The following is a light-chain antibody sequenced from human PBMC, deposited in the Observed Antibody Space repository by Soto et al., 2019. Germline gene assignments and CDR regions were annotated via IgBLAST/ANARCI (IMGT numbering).Light chain of an antibody. CDR2: GAY. Sequence: EIVLTQSPGTLSLSPGERATLSCRASQSVSSSYLAWYQQRPGQAPRLLIYGAYSGATGIQDRLSGSGSGTDFTLTIRRLEPEDFAVYYCKQYGSSPYTFGQGTKVDIK. J-gene: IGKJ2*01. V-gene: IGKV3-20*01. CDR1: QSVSSSY. CDR3: KQYGSSPYT.